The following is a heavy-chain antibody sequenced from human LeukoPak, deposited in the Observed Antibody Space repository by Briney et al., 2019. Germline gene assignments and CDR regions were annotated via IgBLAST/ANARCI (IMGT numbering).Heavy chain of an antibody. CDR3: ARDLWFGDEGHAFDI. Sequence: GASVKVSCKASGYTFTGYYMHWVRQAPGQGLEWMGWINPNSGGTNYAQKFQGWVTMTRDTSISTAYMELSRLRSDDTAVYYCARDLWFGDEGHAFDIWGQGTVVTVSS. CDR1: GYTFTGYY. J-gene: IGHJ3*02. CDR2: INPNSGGT. D-gene: IGHD3-10*01. V-gene: IGHV1-2*04.